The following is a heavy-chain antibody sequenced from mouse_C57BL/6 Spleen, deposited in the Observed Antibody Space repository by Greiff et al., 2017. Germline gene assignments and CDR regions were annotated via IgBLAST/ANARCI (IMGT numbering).Heavy chain of an antibody. Sequence: VQLKESGAELVRPGASVKLSCTASGFNIKDDYMHWVKQRPEQGLEWIGWIDPENGDTEYASKFQGKATITADTSSNTAYLQLSSLTSEDTAVYYCTTGPGNYWGQGTTLTVSS. CDR1: GFNIKDDY. J-gene: IGHJ2*01. CDR3: TTGPGNY. V-gene: IGHV14-4*01. CDR2: IDPENGDT.